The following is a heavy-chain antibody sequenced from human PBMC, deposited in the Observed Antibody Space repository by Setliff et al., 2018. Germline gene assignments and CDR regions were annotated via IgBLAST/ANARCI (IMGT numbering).Heavy chain of an antibody. CDR3: ARGETRLGWFDP. D-gene: IGHD3-16*01. J-gene: IGHJ5*02. CDR1: GYSIRSSDW. V-gene: IGHV4-28*03. CDR2: VFYTGRT. Sequence: PSETLSLTCVVSGYSIRSSDWWAWIRQPPGKGLEWIGYVFYTGRTYYNPSLKSRVTMSVDTSKNRFSLELRSVTAVDTAVYYCARGETRLGWFDPWGQGILVTVSS.